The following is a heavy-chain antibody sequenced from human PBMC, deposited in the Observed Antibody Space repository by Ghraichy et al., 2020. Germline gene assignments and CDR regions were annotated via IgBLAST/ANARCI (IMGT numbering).Heavy chain of an antibody. D-gene: IGHD3-22*01. Sequence: SETLSLTCTVSGGSISSYYWSWIRQPPGKGLEWIGYIYYSGSTNYNPSLKSRVTISVDTSKNQFSLKLSSVTAADTAVYYCARGGRVVVIGYYYYGMDVWGQGTTVTVSS. CDR2: IYYSGST. CDR3: ARGGRVVVIGYYYYGMDV. J-gene: IGHJ6*02. V-gene: IGHV4-59*01. CDR1: GGSISSYY.